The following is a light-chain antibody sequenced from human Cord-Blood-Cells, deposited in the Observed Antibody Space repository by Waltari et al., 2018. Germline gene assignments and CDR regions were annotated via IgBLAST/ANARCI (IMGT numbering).Light chain of an antibody. CDR2: AAS. CDR1: EGISNY. CDR3: QKYLRARRT. J-gene: IGKJ1*01. V-gene: IGKV1-27*01. Sequence: DIQMTQSPSSLSASVVDRVTITWRASEGISNYLSWYQQKPGKVPQLLIYAASTLQSGIPSRFSGSGSGTDLTLTISSLQPEDVATCCCQKYLRARRTFGQGTKVEIK.